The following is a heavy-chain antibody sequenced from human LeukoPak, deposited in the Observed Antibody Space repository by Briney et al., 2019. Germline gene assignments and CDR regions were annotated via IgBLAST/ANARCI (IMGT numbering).Heavy chain of an antibody. CDR1: GYTFTSYY. Sequence: GASVKVSCKASGYTFTSYYMHWVRQAPGQGLEWMGIINPSGGSTSYAQKFQGRVTMTRDTSTSTVYMELSSLRSEDTAVYYCARDRRDSMATMLYYFDYWGQGTLVTVSS. D-gene: IGHD5-24*01. V-gene: IGHV1-46*01. J-gene: IGHJ4*02. CDR3: ARDRRDSMATMLYYFDY. CDR2: INPSGGST.